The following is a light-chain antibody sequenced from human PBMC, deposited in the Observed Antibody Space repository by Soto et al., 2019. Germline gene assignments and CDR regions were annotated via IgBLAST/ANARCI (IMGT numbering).Light chain of an antibody. Sequence: QSALTQPPSLSGSPGQSVTISCTGTSSDVGSNNRVSWYQQPPGTAPKLMIYEVSNRPSGVPDRFSGSKSGNTASLTISGLRAEDEADYYCTSYTSSTTPCVFGTGTKVTVL. CDR3: TSYTSSTTPCV. CDR1: SSDVGSNNR. CDR2: EVS. J-gene: IGLJ1*01. V-gene: IGLV2-18*02.